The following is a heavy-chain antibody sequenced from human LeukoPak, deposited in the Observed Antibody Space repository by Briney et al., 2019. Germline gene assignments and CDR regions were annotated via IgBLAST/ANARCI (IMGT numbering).Heavy chain of an antibody. Sequence: KPGGSLRLSCAASGFTFSSYTMNSVRQAPGKGLEWVSSISSSSSYIYYADSVKGRFTISRDNAKNSLYLQMNSLRAEDTAVYYCATDLAIEFGGVSYYWGQGALVTVSS. CDR3: ATDLAIEFGGVSYY. CDR1: GFTFSSYT. J-gene: IGHJ4*02. D-gene: IGHD3-16*01. V-gene: IGHV3-21*06. CDR2: ISSSSSYI.